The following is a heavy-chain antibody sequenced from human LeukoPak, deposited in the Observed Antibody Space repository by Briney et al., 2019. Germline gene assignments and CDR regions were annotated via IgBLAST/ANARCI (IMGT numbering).Heavy chain of an antibody. D-gene: IGHD5-18*01. V-gene: IGHV1-2*06. CDR1: GYTFTAYY. CDR2: INPNSGGT. J-gene: IGHJ4*02. Sequence: RASVKVSCKASGYTFTAYYMYWVRQAPGQGLECMGRINPNSGGTNYAQEFQGRVTMTRDTSISTAYMELSRLRSDDTAVYYCATSSEGGYSYGSDIDYWGQGTLVTVSS. CDR3: ATSSEGGYSYGSDIDY.